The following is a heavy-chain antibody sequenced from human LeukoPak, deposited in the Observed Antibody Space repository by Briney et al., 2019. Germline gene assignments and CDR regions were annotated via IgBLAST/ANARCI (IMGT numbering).Heavy chain of an antibody. CDR3: ARGVAAPGTGGLSWFDP. Sequence: SETLSLTCTVSGASISSNYWSWIRQPPGRGLEWIGYIYYSGSTNYNPSLKSRVTISVDVSKNQFSLKLTSVTAADTAVYYCARGVAAPGTGGLSWFDPWGQGTLVTVSS. V-gene: IGHV4-59*01. D-gene: IGHD6-13*01. J-gene: IGHJ5*02. CDR2: IYYSGST. CDR1: GASISSNY.